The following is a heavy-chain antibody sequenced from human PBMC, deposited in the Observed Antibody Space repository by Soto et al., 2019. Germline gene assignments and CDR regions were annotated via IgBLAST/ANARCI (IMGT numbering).Heavy chain of an antibody. CDR3: AKSRAYYGSGSYYDDW. CDR2: ISGSGGST. V-gene: IGHV3-23*01. CDR1: GFTFSSYA. J-gene: IGHJ4*02. D-gene: IGHD3-10*01. Sequence: EVQLLESGGGLVQPGRSLRLSCAASGFTFSSYAMSWVRQAPGKGLQWVSAISGSGGSTYYADSVKGRFTISRDNSKNTLYLQINSLSAEDTAVYYCAKSRAYYGSGSYYDDWGGQGTLVTVSS.